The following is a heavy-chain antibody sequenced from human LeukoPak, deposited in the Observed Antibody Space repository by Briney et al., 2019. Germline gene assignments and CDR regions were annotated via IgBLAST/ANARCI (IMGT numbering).Heavy chain of an antibody. V-gene: IGHV3-30*04. D-gene: IGHD6-13*01. J-gene: IGHJ4*02. CDR1: GFTFSSYA. Sequence: GGSLRLSCAASGFTFSSYAMHWVRQAPGKGLEWVAVISYDGSNKYYADSVKGRFTISRDNSKNTLYLQMNSLRAEDTAVYYCARDLLRGSSSWYYFDYWGQGTLVTVSS. CDR3: ARDLLRGSSSWYYFDY. CDR2: ISYDGSNK.